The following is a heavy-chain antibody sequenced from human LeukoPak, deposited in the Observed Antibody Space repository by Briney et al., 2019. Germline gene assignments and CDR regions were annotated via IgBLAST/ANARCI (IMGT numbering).Heavy chain of an antibody. J-gene: IGHJ4*02. CDR3: ARDSPSITPDY. CDR1: GFTFSSYA. V-gene: IGHV3-23*01. Sequence: SGGSLRLSCAASGFTFSSYAMSWVRQAPGKGLEWVSDISGSGAGTYYADSVKGRFTISRDNSKNTVYLQMNSRRAEDTAIYYCARDSPSITPDYWGQGTLVTVSS. D-gene: IGHD1-20*01. CDR2: ISGSGAGT.